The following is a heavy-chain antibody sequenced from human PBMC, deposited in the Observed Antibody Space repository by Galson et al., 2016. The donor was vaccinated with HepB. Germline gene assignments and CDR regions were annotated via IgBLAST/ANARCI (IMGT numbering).Heavy chain of an antibody. CDR1: GFNFDFYA. CDR2: ISWDSKDI. V-gene: IGHV3-9*01. D-gene: IGHD6-6*01. Sequence: SLRLSCAASGFNFDFYAMHWVRQVPGKGLEWVSGISWDSKDIGYADSVKGRFTVSRDNAKNFLYLQMNSLRPEDTALYYCIKDDRGSPSEGYWGQGTLVTVSS. J-gene: IGHJ4*02. CDR3: IKDDRGSPSEGY.